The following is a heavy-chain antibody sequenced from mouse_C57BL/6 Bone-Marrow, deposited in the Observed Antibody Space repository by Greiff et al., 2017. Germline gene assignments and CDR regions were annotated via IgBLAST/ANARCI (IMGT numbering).Heavy chain of an antibody. CDR2: IDPSDSYT. CDR1: GYTFTSYW. D-gene: IGHD2-5*01. CDR3: ARSTSLYSNFDY. Sequence: QVQLQQPGAELVMPGASVKLSCKASGYTFTSYWMHWVKQRPGQGLEWIGEIDPSDSYTNYNQKFKGKSTLTVDKTSSTAYMQLSSLTSEDSAVYYCARSTSLYSNFDYWGQGTTRTVSS. V-gene: IGHV1-69*01. J-gene: IGHJ2*01.